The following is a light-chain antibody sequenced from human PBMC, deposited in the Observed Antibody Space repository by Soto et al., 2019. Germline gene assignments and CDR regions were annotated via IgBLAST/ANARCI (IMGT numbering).Light chain of an antibody. V-gene: IGLV3-21*02. J-gene: IGLJ3*02. Sequence: SYELTQTPSVSVAPGQTARITCGGNNIGSKNVHWYQQKPGQAPVLVVYDDYGRPSGIPERFSGSNSGNTATLTISRVEAGDVADYYCQVWDSYGDHQVFGGGTKLTV. CDR3: QVWDSYGDHQV. CDR1: NIGSKN. CDR2: DDY.